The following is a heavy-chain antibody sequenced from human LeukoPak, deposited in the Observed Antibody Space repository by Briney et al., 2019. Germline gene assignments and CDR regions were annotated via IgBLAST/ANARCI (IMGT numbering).Heavy chain of an antibody. J-gene: IGHJ3*02. V-gene: IGHV3-13*04. CDR2: IGTAGDT. CDR3: ARGSDTAMVSDAFDI. CDR1: GFTFSSYD. Sequence: GGSLRLSCAASGFTFSSYDMHWVRQATGKGLEWVSAIGTAGDTYYPGSVKGRFTISRENAKNSLYLQMNSLRAGDTAVYYCARGSDTAMVSDAFDIWAKGQWSPSLQ. D-gene: IGHD5-18*01.